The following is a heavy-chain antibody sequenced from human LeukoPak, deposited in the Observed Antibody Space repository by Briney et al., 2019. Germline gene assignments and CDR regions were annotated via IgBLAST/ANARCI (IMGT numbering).Heavy chain of an antibody. CDR3: ARVPSTVTTHFFDY. D-gene: IGHD4-11*01. CDR1: GFTSSSYA. V-gene: IGHV3-30*04. Sequence: GRSLRLSCAASGFTSSSYAMHWVRQAPGKGLEWVAVISYDGSNKYYADSVKGRFTISRDNSKNTLYLQMNSLRAEDTAVYYCARVPSTVTTHFFDYWGQGTLVTVSS. CDR2: ISYDGSNK. J-gene: IGHJ4*02.